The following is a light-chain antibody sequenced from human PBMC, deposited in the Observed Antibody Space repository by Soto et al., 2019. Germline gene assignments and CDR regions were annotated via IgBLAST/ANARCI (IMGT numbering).Light chain of an antibody. CDR3: GTWDSSLSAVV. V-gene: IGLV1-51*01. CDR1: SSNIGNNY. Sequence: QSVLTQPPSVSAAPGQKVTISCSGSSSNIGNNYVSWYQQLPGTAPKLLIYDNNKRPSGIPDRFSGSKSGTSATLGITGLQTGDEADYYCGTWDSSLSAVVFGTRTKVTVL. CDR2: DNN. J-gene: IGLJ1*01.